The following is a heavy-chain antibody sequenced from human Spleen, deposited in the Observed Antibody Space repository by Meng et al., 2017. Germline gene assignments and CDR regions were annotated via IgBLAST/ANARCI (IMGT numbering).Heavy chain of an antibody. CDR3: ARDLKYCSSTSCYGNNWFDP. V-gene: IGHV3-74*01. Sequence: GESLKISCAASGFTFSSYWMHWVRQAPGKGLVWVSRINSDGSSTSYADSVKGRFTISRDNAKNTLYLQMNSLRAEDTAVYYCARDLKYCSSTSCYGNNWFDPWGQGTLVTVSS. J-gene: IGHJ5*02. CDR2: INSDGSST. D-gene: IGHD2-2*01. CDR1: GFTFSSYW.